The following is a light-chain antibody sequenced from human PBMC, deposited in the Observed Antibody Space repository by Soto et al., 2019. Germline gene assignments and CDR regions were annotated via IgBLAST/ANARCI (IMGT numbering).Light chain of an antibody. V-gene: IGKV3-11*01. CDR1: QSVSSY. CDR2: DTS. J-gene: IGKJ5*01. Sequence: EIVLTQSPATLSLSPGERATLSCKASQSVSSYLAWYQQKPGKAPSLLIYDTSNRATGIPARFSGSGSGTDFTLTVSSLEPEDFTVYYCQQRRNWPLTFGQGTRLEIK. CDR3: QQRRNWPLT.